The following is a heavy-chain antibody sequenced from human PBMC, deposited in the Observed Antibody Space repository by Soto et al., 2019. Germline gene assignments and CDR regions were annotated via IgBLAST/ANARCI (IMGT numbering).Heavy chain of an antibody. D-gene: IGHD3-22*01. V-gene: IGHV3-33*01. CDR2: IWYDGSNK. CDR3: ATLGPSSEGH. CDR1: GFTFSSYG. Sequence: QVQLVESGGGVVQPGRSLRLSCAASGFTFSSYGMHCVRQAPGKGLEWVAVIWYDGSNKYYADSVKGRFTISRDNSKNTLYLQMNSLRAEDTAVYYCATLGPSSEGHWGQGTLVTVSS. J-gene: IGHJ1*01.